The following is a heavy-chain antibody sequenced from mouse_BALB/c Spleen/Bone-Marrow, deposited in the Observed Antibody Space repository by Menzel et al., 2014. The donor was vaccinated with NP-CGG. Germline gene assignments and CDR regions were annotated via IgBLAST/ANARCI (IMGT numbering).Heavy chain of an antibody. CDR1: GYTFTDYA. V-gene: IGHV1S137*01. J-gene: IGHJ4*01. CDR2: ISTYYGDA. CDR3: ARDAMDY. Sequence: VQLVEPGAELVRPGVSVKISCKGSGYTFTDYAMHWVKQSHAKSLEWIGVISTYYGDASYNQKFKGKATMTVDKSSSTAYMELARLTSEDSAIYYCARDAMDYWGQGTSVTVSS.